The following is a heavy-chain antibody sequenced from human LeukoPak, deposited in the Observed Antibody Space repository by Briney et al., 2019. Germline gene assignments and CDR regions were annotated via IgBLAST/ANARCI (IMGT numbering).Heavy chain of an antibody. V-gene: IGHV3-53*01. CDR3: ASRASSGWYYYYYYMDV. CDR2: IYSVGST. J-gene: IGHJ6*03. D-gene: IGHD6-19*01. Sequence: GGSLRLSCAASGFTVSSNYMSWVRQAPGKGLEWVSVIYSVGSTYYADSVKGRFTISRDNSKNTLYLQMNSLRAEDTAVYYCASRASSGWYYYYYYMDVWGKGTTVTVSS. CDR1: GFTVSSNY.